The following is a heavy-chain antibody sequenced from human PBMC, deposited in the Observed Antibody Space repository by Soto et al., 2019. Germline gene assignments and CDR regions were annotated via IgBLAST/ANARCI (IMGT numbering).Heavy chain of an antibody. CDR1: GYALTTYG. J-gene: IGHJ6*02. Sequence: ASVKVYCQASGYALTTYGINWVRQDTGQGLEWMGWTRAYNDNRKYAQKIQGRVTMTTGTSTSTAYMDLRSLKFDDTAVYYCVRVYIGSRHSNEYDYDHGMDVWGQGTTVTVSS. V-gene: IGHV1-18*01. CDR3: VRVYIGSRHSNEYDYDHGMDV. D-gene: IGHD1-1*01. CDR2: TRAYNDNR.